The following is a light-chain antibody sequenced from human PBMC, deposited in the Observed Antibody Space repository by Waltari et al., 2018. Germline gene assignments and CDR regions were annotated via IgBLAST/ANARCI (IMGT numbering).Light chain of an antibody. V-gene: IGLV2-14*03. CDR2: DVS. J-gene: IGLJ2*01. Sequence: QSALTQPASVSGSPGQSITISCTGTSSDVGGYNYVSWYQQHPGKAPKLMSYDVSNRPSGVSNRFSGSKSGNTASLTISGLQAEDEADYYGSSYTSSSTYVVFGGGTKLTVL. CDR3: SSYTSSSTYVV. CDR1: SSDVGGYNY.